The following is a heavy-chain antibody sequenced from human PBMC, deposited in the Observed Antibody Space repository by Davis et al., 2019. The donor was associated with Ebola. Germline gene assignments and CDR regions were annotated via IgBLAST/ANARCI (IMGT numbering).Heavy chain of an antibody. CDR3: AKAEYWGGIDY. D-gene: IGHD7-27*01. CDR1: GFTFSSYA. V-gene: IGHV3-23*01. CDR2: ISGSGGST. J-gene: IGHJ4*02. Sequence: GESLKISCAASGFTFSSYAMSWVRQAPGKGLEWVSAISGSGGSTYYADSVKGRFTISRDNSKNTLYLQMNSLRAEDTAVYYCAKAEYWGGIDYWGQGTLVTVSS.